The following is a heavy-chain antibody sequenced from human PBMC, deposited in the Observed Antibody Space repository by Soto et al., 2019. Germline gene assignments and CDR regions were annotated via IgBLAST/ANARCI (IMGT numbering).Heavy chain of an antibody. D-gene: IGHD3-22*01. CDR1: GGTFSSYT. Sequence: QVQLVQSGAEVKKPGSSVKVSCKASGGTFSSYTISWVRQAPGQGREWMGRIIPILGRANYAQKFQGRVTITADKYKSTAYMELSSLRSEDTAVYYCARGLHYDSISLDDYWGQGTLVTVSS. V-gene: IGHV1-69*02. CDR3: ARGLHYDSISLDDY. CDR2: IIPILGRA. J-gene: IGHJ4*02.